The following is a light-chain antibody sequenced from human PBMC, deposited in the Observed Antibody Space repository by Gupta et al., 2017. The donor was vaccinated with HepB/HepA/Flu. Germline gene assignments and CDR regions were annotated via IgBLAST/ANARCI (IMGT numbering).Light chain of an antibody. V-gene: IGKV3-15*01. CDR3: QQYDNWPLT. CDR2: GAS. J-gene: IGKJ1*01. CDR1: QSISNK. Sequence: TVMTQSPATLSVSQGGRATLSCRASQSISNKLAWYQQKPGQTPRLFIYGASTRATGIPPRFSGSGSGTEFTLTISSLQSEDFAVYFCQQYDNWPLTCGQGTKVEIK.